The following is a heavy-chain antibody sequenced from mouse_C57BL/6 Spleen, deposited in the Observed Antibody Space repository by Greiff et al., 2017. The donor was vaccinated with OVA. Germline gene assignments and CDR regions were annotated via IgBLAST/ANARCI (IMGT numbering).Heavy chain of an antibody. V-gene: IGHV1-55*01. CDR3: ARDYDSDGDYFDY. CDR2: IYPGSGST. D-gene: IGHD2-4*01. Sequence: QVQLQQPGAELVKPGASVKMSCKASGYTFTSYWITWVQQRPGQGREWIGDIYPGSGSTNYNEKFKSKATLTVDNSSSTAYMQLSSLTSEDSAVYSVARDYDSDGDYFDYWGQGTTLTVSS. CDR1: GYTFTSYW. J-gene: IGHJ2*01.